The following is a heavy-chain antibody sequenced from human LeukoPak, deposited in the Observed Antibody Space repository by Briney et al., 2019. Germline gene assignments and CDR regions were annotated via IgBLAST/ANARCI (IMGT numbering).Heavy chain of an antibody. CDR2: LIPIFGTA. CDR3: ASRDPTYSSSARYYFDY. J-gene: IGHJ4*02. Sequence: SVKVSCKASGGTFSSYAISWVRQAPGQGLEWMGGLIPIFGTANYAQKFQGRVTITTDESTSTVYMELSSLRSEDTAVYYCASRDPTYSSSARYYFDYWGQGTLVTVSS. CDR1: GGTFSSYA. D-gene: IGHD6-6*01. V-gene: IGHV1-69*05.